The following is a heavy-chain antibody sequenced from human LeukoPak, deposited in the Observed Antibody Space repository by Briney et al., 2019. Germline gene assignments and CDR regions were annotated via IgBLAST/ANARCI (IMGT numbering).Heavy chain of an antibody. J-gene: IGHJ4*02. D-gene: IGHD6-19*01. CDR1: GFTFNTYA. V-gene: IGHV3-23*01. CDR3: AKTTVGYSSGRYPGWPADC. Sequence: HSGGSLRLSCEASGFTFNTYAISWVRQAPGEGLEWVSGICGSGGCTYYADSVKGRFTISRDNSKNTVYLQMNSLTADDTAVYYCAKTTVGYSSGRYPGWPADCWGQGTLVTVSS. CDR2: ICGSGGCT.